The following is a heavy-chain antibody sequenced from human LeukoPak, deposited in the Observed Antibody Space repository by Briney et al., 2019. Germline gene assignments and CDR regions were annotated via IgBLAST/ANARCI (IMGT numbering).Heavy chain of an antibody. CDR3: ARQGSGSDYC. V-gene: IGHV3-23*01. Sequence: GGSLRLLCGASGFTFSSCDIRWVRRAPGGGVEGVSAISCSSGSTFYADSVKGRFTISRDNAKNTLYLQMNSLRAEDTAVYYCARQGSGSDYCWGQGTQVTDSS. D-gene: IGHD1-26*01. CDR1: GFTFSSCD. J-gene: IGHJ4*02. CDR2: ISCSSGST.